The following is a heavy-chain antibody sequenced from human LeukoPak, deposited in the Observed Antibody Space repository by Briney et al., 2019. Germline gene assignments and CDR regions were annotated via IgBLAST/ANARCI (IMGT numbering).Heavy chain of an antibody. Sequence: SETLSLTCTVSGYSISSGYYWGWIRQPPGKGLEWIGSIYHSGSTYYNPSPKSRVTISVDTSKNQFSLKLSSVTAADTAVYYCARDPYTATDAFDIWGQGTMVTVSS. J-gene: IGHJ3*02. CDR3: ARDPYTATDAFDI. D-gene: IGHD4-17*01. CDR2: IYHSGST. V-gene: IGHV4-38-2*02. CDR1: GYSISSGYY.